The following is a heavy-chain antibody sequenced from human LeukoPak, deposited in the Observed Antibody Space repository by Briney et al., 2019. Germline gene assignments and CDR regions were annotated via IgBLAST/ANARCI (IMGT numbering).Heavy chain of an antibody. CDR1: GFTFNSYG. CDR3: ARDAHLGIYSGSYPRFDY. CDR2: IRYDGSNK. D-gene: IGHD1-26*01. Sequence: GGSLRLSCAASGFTFNSYGMHWVRQAPGKGLEWVAFIRYDGSNKYYADSVKGRFTISRDNSKNTLYLQMNSLRAEDTAVYYCARDAHLGIYSGSYPRFDYWGQGTLVTVSS. J-gene: IGHJ4*02. V-gene: IGHV3-30*02.